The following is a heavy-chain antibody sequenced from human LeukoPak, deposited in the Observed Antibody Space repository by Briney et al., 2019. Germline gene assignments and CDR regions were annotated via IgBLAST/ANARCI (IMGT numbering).Heavy chain of an antibody. CDR1: GYTFTCYY. D-gene: IGHD4-17*01. J-gene: IGHJ4*02. Sequence: ASVKVSCKASGYTFTCYYMHWVRQAPGQGLEWMGWINPNSGGTNYAQKFQGRVTMTRDTSISTAYMELSRLRANDTAVYYCARAPLSTALTLDYWGQGTLVTVSS. CDR3: ARAPLSTALTLDY. V-gene: IGHV1-2*02. CDR2: INPNSGGT.